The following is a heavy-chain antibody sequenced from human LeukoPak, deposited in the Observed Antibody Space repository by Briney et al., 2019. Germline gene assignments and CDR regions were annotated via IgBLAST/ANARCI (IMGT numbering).Heavy chain of an antibody. CDR2: INHSGST. CDR1: GGSFSGYY. J-gene: IGHJ4*02. V-gene: IGHV4-34*01. Sequence: PSETLSLTCAVYGGSFSGYYWSWIRQPPGKGLEWIGEINHSGSTNYNPSLKSRVTISVDTSKNQFSLKLSSVTAADTAVYYCARQVGAAQNFDYWGQGTLVTVSS. D-gene: IGHD1-26*01. CDR3: ARQVGAAQNFDY.